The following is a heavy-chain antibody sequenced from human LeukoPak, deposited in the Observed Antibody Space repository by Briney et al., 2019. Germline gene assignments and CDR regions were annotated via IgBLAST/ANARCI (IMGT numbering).Heavy chain of an antibody. V-gene: IGHV1-18*01. D-gene: IGHD1-26*01. CDR1: GYTFSNYG. J-gene: IGHJ3*02. Sequence: GASVKVSCKSSGYTFSNYGISWVRQAPGQGLEWMGWISAYNGNTNYAQKLRGRVTMTTDTSTSTAYMELRSLRSDDTAVYYCARRGQWELLRYAFDIWGQGTMVTVSS. CDR2: ISAYNGNT. CDR3: ARRGQWELLRYAFDI.